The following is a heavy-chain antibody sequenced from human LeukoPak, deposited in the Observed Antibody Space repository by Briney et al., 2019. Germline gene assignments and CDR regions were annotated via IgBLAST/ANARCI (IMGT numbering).Heavy chain of an antibody. CDR3: ARGTGNYYGFDY. D-gene: IGHD1-26*01. Sequence: SETLSLTCAVYGGSFSGYYWTWIRQSPGKGLEWIGEINHSGTTNYNPSLKSRVTISIDTSKNQFSLKLSSVTAADTAVYYCARGTGNYYGFDYWGQGTLVTVSS. CDR1: GGSFSGYY. V-gene: IGHV4-34*01. CDR2: INHSGTT. J-gene: IGHJ4*02.